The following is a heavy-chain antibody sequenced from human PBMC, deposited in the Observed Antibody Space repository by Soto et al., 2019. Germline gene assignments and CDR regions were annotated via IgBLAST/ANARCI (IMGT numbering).Heavy chain of an antibody. Sequence: QVQLQESGPGLVKPSQTLSLTCTVSGDSISSDGYYWSWIRQHPGKGLEWIGYIYHSGNTYYNPSLKSRVTISADTSKNQVSLKVSSVTAADTAVYYCARAAAVEGMDVWGQGTTVTVSS. J-gene: IGHJ6*02. CDR2: IYHSGNT. D-gene: IGHD2-15*01. V-gene: IGHV4-31*03. CDR1: GDSISSDGYY. CDR3: ARAAAVEGMDV.